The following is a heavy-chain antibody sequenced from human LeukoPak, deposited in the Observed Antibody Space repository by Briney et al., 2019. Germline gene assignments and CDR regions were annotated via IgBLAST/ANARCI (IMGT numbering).Heavy chain of an antibody. CDR3: ARGATVTYYFDH. J-gene: IGHJ4*02. Sequence: GGSLRLSCAASRFTFSDYEMNWVRQAPGKGLEWLSYISTGGRTVKYPDTLKGRFTISRDNARSSLFLQMSSLRVEDTAVYFCARGATVTYYFDHWGQGALVAVSS. V-gene: IGHV3-48*03. CDR1: RFTFSDYE. D-gene: IGHD4-17*01. CDR2: ISTGGRTV.